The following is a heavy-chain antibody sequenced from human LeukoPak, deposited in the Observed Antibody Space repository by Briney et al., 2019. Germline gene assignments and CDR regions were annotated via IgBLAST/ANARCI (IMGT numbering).Heavy chain of an antibody. J-gene: IGHJ3*02. V-gene: IGHV3-48*01. CDR1: GFTFSSYS. D-gene: IGHD6-6*01. CDR2: ISSSSSTI. CDR3: ARDPEYSSSYDAFDI. Sequence: GGSLRLSCAASGFTFSSYSMNWVRQAPGKGLEWVSYISSSSSTIYYADSVKGRFTISRDNAKNSLYLQMNSLRAEDTAVYYCARDPEYSSSYDAFDIWGQGTMVTVSS.